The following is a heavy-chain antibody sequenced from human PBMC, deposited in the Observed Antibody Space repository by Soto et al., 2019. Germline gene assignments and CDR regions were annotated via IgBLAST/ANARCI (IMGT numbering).Heavy chain of an antibody. Sequence: AGESLKISCKGSGYSFTSYWISWVRQMPGKGLEWMGRSDPSDSYTNYSPSFQGHVTISADKSISTAYLQWSSLKASDTAMYYCARSPTADYYDSSGYLDYWGQVTLVTAPQ. CDR3: ARSPTADYYDSSGYLDY. J-gene: IGHJ4*02. V-gene: IGHV5-10-1*01. CDR2: SDPSDSYT. D-gene: IGHD3-22*01. CDR1: GYSFTSYW.